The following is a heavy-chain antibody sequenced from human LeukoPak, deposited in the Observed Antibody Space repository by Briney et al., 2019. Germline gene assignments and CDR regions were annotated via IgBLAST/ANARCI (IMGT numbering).Heavy chain of an antibody. V-gene: IGHV3-15*01. CDR3: TTDLEWVGGSY. J-gene: IGHJ4*02. Sequence: KSGGSLRLSCAASGITFINAWMTWVRQTPGKGLEWLGRIKSEADGGTTEYAAPVTGRFTISRDDSKNTLYLQMNSLKTEDTGIYYCTTDLEWVGGSYWGQGALVTVSS. CDR1: GITFINAW. D-gene: IGHD6-19*01. CDR2: IKSEADGGTT.